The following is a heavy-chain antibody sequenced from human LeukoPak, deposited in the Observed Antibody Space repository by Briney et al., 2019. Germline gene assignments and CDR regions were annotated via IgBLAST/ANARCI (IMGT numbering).Heavy chain of an antibody. Sequence: GGSLRLSCAASGFTFSSSWMNWVRQPPGKGLVWVSRITSDGGDTTYADSVKGRFTISRDNAKNTLYLQMHSLRAEDTALYYCATERGHCITTSCYKPYDYWGQGTLVTVSS. J-gene: IGHJ4*02. CDR1: GFTFSSSW. CDR3: ATERGHCITTSCYKPYDY. CDR2: ITSDGGDT. D-gene: IGHD2-2*02. V-gene: IGHV3-74*01.